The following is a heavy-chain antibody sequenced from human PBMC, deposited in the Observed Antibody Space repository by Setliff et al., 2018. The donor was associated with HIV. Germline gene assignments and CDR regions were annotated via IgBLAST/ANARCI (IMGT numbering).Heavy chain of an antibody. D-gene: IGHD2-21*02. Sequence: GGSLSLSCVASGFSFSDYSMNWVRRAPGKGLEWLASISHSSSKIFYADSVRGRFYISRDNADNSLFLEMTSLRVDDTAVYSCASRGVLTPSDAFDIWGRGTRVTVSS. CDR1: GFSFSDYS. V-gene: IGHV3-21*06. CDR3: ASRGVLTPSDAFDI. CDR2: ISHSSSKI. J-gene: IGHJ3*02.